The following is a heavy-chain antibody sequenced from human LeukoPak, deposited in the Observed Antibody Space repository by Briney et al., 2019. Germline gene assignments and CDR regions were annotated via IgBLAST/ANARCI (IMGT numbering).Heavy chain of an antibody. V-gene: IGHV3-30-3*01. CDR3: ARDSLGALTAIGWFDP. CDR2: ISFDGDST. Sequence: PGRSLRLSCVASRFTFFNYAFPWVRQAPGKGLEWVAGISFDGDSTYYSNSVKGRFTISRDNSKDTLFLQMDRLVIDDTAVYYCARDSLGALTAIGWFDPWGQGTLVTVSS. J-gene: IGHJ5*02. D-gene: IGHD2-21*02. CDR1: RFTFFNYA.